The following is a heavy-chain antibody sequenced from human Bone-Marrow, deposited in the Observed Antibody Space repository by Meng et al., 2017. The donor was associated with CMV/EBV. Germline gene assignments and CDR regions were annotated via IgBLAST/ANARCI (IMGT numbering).Heavy chain of an antibody. J-gene: IGHJ4*02. Sequence: GESLKISCAASGFTFSSYAMSWVRQAPGKGLEWVSAISGSGGSTYYADSVKGRFTISRDNSKNTLYLQMNSLRAEDTAVYYCAKLLALGCSSTSCYTGDYWGQGTLVTVYS. CDR2: ISGSGGST. CDR3: AKLLALGCSSTSCYTGDY. V-gene: IGHV3-23*01. D-gene: IGHD2-2*02. CDR1: GFTFSSYA.